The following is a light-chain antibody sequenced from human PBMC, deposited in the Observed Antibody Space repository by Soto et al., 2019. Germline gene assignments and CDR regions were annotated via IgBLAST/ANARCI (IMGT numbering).Light chain of an antibody. CDR2: GAS. CDR1: QSVSSSY. CDR3: EQYNNWPIT. J-gene: IGKJ5*01. V-gene: IGKV3-20*01. Sequence: IRLTHSPGTLSLYPGERATLSCRASQSVSSSYLAWYQQKPGQAPRLLIYGASSRATGIPDRFSGSGSGTDFTLTISSLQSEDFAVDSCEQYNNWPITFGQGTRLEI.